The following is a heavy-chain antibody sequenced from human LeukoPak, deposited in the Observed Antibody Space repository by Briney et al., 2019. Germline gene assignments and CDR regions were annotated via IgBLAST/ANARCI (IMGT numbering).Heavy chain of an antibody. CDR2: FDPEDGET. D-gene: IGHD2-2*01. J-gene: IGHJ3*02. CDR3: ARGLRAGALDI. CDR1: GYTLTELS. V-gene: IGHV1-24*01. Sequence: GASVKVSCKVSGYTLTELSMHWVRQAPGKGLEWMGGFDPEDGETIYAQKFQGRVTMTRDTSISTAYMELRRLRYDDTAVHYCARGLRAGALDIWGQGTMVTVSS.